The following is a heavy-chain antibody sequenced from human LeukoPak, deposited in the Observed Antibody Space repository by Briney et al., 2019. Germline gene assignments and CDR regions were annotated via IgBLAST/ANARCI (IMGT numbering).Heavy chain of an antibody. CDR3: ARRYLYDSSGYYYTAVAFDI. D-gene: IGHD3-22*01. CDR1: GGTFSSYA. CDR2: IIPIFGTA. Sequence: SVKVSCKASGGTFSSYAISWVRQAPGQGLEWMGGIIPIFGTANYAQKFQGRVTITADESTSTAYMELSSLRSEDTAVYYCARRYLYDSSGYYYTAVAFDIWGQGTMVTVSS. V-gene: IGHV1-69*13. J-gene: IGHJ3*02.